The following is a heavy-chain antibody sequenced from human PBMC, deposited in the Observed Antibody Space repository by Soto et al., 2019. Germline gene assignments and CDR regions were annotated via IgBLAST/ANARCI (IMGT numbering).Heavy chain of an antibody. D-gene: IGHD5-12*01. CDR1: GFTFSTYA. J-gene: IGHJ4*02. Sequence: QVQLVESGGGVVQPGRSLRLSCAVSGFTFSTYAIQWVRQAPGKGLESVALISDDGGNKYYADSVMGRFTISRDNSKNTVFLQMTSLRADDTAVYYCVRNMNAYSAHEPFDDWGQGTLVTVSS. CDR3: VRNMNAYSAHEPFDD. CDR2: ISDDGGNK. V-gene: IGHV3-30-3*01.